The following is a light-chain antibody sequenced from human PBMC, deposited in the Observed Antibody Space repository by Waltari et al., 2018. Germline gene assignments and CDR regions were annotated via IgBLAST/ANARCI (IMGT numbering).Light chain of an antibody. CDR3: QQNRDTPRT. Sequence: DIVMTQSPDSLAVSLGERATINCKSSQSVLYRSSNRNYLAWYQQKSGQPPKLLIYWASTRESGVPDRFSGSGSGTDFTLTISSLQAEDVAVYYCQQNRDTPRTFGQGTKVEIK. J-gene: IGKJ1*01. V-gene: IGKV4-1*01. CDR1: QSVLYRSSNRNY. CDR2: WAS.